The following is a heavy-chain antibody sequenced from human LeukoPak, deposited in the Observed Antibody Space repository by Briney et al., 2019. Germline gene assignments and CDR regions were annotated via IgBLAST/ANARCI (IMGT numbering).Heavy chain of an antibody. CDR3: ARKCSPGYAFDI. D-gene: IGHD2-15*01. V-gene: IGHV1-69*13. J-gene: IGHJ3*02. CDR2: IIPIFGTA. CDR1: GYTFTSYG. Sequence: SVKVSCKASGYTFTSYGISWVRQAPGQGLEWMGGIIPIFGTANYAQKFQGRVTITADESTSTAYMELSSLRSEDTAVYYCARKCSPGYAFDIWGQGTMVTVSS.